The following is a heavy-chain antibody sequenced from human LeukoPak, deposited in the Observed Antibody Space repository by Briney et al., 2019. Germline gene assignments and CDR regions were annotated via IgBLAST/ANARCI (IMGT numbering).Heavy chain of an antibody. CDR3: ARGYSSGLHFDY. V-gene: IGHV3-23*01. D-gene: IGHD6-19*01. J-gene: IGHJ4*02. CDR1: GFTINNYA. CDR2: ISASGSNT. Sequence: GGSLRLSCAVSGFTINNYAMTWVRQAPGKGLEWVSAISASGSNTYYADSVKGRFTISRDNAKNTLYLQMNSLRAEDTAVYYCARGYSSGLHFDYWGQGTLVTVSS.